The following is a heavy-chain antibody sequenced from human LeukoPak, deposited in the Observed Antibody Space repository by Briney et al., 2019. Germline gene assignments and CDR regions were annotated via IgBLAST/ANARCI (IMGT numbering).Heavy chain of an antibody. V-gene: IGHV1-24*01. D-gene: IGHD5-12*01. Sequence: ASVKVSCKVSGYALTELSMHWVRQAPGKGLEWMGGFYPEDVETIYAQKFQGRVTMTEDTSADTAYMELSSLRSEDTAVYYCATDLIGSGYDLPVGYWGQGTLVTVSS. CDR1: GYALTELS. CDR2: FYPEDVET. J-gene: IGHJ4*02. CDR3: ATDLIGSGYDLPVGY.